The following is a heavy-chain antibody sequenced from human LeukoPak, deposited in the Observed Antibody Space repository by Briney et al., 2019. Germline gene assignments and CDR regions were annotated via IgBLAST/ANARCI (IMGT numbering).Heavy chain of an antibody. D-gene: IGHD3-3*01. J-gene: IGHJ4*02. V-gene: IGHV3-23*01. Sequence: PGGSLRLSCAASGFTFSSYAMSWVRQAPGKGLEWVSGLSGSGGSTYHADSVKGRFTISRDNSKNTLYLQMNSLRAEHTAVYYCAKGYDLFDHWGQGTLVTVSS. CDR2: LSGSGGST. CDR1: GFTFSSYA. CDR3: AKGYDLFDH.